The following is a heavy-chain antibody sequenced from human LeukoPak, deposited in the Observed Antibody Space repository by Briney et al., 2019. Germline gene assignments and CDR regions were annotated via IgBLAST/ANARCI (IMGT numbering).Heavy chain of an antibody. J-gene: IGHJ4*02. CDR1: GGSFSGYY. CDR3: ARGDIVVVPTATYCSGGSCYPFDY. D-gene: IGHD2-15*01. Sequence: SETLSLTCAVYGGSFSGYYWSWIRQPPGKGLEWIGEINHSGSTNYNPSLKSRVTISVDTSKNQFSLKLSSVTAADTAVYYCARGDIVVVPTATYCSGGSCYPFDYWGQGTLVTVSS. V-gene: IGHV4-34*01. CDR2: INHSGST.